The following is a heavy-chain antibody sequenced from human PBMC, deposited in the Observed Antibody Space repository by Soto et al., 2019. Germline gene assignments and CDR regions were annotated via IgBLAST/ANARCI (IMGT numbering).Heavy chain of an antibody. Sequence: GESLKISCDGSGYSFTIYWISLVLQMPGKGLDWMWRIDPSDSYTNYSPSFQGHVTISADKSISTAYLQWSSLKASDTAMYYCAVVGATYFAYWGQGTLLTVSS. V-gene: IGHV5-10-1*01. CDR1: GYSFTIYW. CDR2: IDPSDSYT. D-gene: IGHD1-26*01. CDR3: AVVGATYFAY. J-gene: IGHJ4*02.